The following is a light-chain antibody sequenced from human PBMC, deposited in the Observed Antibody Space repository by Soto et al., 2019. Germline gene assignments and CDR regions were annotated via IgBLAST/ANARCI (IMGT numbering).Light chain of an antibody. CDR3: QQYVNSPGT. V-gene: IGKV3-20*01. J-gene: IGKJ4*02. Sequence: EIVLTQSPGTLSLSPGERATLSCGASQIVNSDYFAWFQLKPGQAPRLLIYGASRRATGIPDRFSGSGSGTEFTLTINRLEPEDSALYYCQQYVNSPGTFGEGSRIEIK. CDR2: GAS. CDR1: QIVNSDY.